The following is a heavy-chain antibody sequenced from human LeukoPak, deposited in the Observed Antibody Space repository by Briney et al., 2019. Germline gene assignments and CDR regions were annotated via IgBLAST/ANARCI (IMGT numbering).Heavy chain of an antibody. J-gene: IGHJ5*02. CDR1: GFTVSSNY. D-gene: IGHD3-3*01. CDR2: IYSGGNP. CDR3: ARGIGSQLRSGWFDP. Sequence: GGSLRLSCAASGFTVSSNYMSWVRQAPGKGLEWVSVIYSGGNPYYADSVEGRFTMSRDNSKNTLYLQMNSLRAEDTAVYYCARGIGSQLRSGWFDPWGQGTLVTVSS. V-gene: IGHV3-66*01.